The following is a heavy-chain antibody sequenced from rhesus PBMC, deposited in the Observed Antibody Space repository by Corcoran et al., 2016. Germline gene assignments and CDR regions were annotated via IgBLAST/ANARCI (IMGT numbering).Heavy chain of an antibody. Sequence: QVQLQESGPGLVKPSETLSLTCAVPGGPISVDNHWSWSRQPPGKGLVGIGYIYGSGGGTNYHPSLKNRVTISIDTSKHLFSLKLSSVTAADTAVYYCARGGPHFDYWGQGVLVTVSS. J-gene: IGHJ4*01. CDR2: IYGSGGGT. CDR1: GGPISVDNH. CDR3: ARGGPHFDY. V-gene: IGHV4-106*01.